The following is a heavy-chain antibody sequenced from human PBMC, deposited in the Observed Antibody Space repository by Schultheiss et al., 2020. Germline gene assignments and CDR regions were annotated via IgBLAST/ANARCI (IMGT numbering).Heavy chain of an antibody. Sequence: GGSLRLSCAASGFTFSSYAMSWVRQAPGKGLEWVSAISGSGGSTYYADSVKGRFTISRDNAKNSLYLQMNSLRAEDTAVYYCARGLAVPGHYYYYMDVWGKGTAVTVSS. D-gene: IGHD6-19*01. CDR3: ARGLAVPGHYYYYMDV. CDR1: GFTFSSYA. J-gene: IGHJ6*03. V-gene: IGHV3-23*01. CDR2: ISGSGGST.